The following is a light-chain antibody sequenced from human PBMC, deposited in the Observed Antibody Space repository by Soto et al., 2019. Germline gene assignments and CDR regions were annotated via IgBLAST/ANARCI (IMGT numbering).Light chain of an antibody. CDR2: AAS. J-gene: IGKJ4*01. V-gene: IGKV3-15*01. CDR1: QSVSRN. CDR3: QQYNNWRPLT. Sequence: EIVMTQSPATLSVSPGERATLSCRATQSVSRNLAWDQLKPGQAPRLLIYAASTRATGTPARFSGSGSGTEFTLTISSLRPEDFAIYYCQQYNNWRPLTFGGGTKVEIK.